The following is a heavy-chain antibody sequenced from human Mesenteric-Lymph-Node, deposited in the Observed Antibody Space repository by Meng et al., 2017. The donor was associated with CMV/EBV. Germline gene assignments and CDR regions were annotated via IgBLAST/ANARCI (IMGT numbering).Heavy chain of an antibody. CDR3: TSYFDSSGHSYAFNI. Sequence: GGSLRLSCAASGFSFSNYYMSWVRQAPGRGLEWVANIKQDGSEKHYVDSMKGRLTISRDNAKNSLYLQMNSLRAEDTAVYYCTSYFDSSGHSYAFNIWGQGTMVTVSS. CDR2: IKQDGSEK. D-gene: IGHD3-22*01. J-gene: IGHJ3*02. V-gene: IGHV3-7*01. CDR1: GFSFSNYY.